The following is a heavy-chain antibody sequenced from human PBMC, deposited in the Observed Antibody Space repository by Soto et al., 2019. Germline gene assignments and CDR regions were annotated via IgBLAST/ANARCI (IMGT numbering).Heavy chain of an antibody. Sequence: PSETLSLTCTVSGGSISSYYWSWIRQPPGKGLEWIGYIYYSGSTNYNPSLKSRVTISVDTSKNQFSLKLSSVTAADTAVYYCARHRDIVAIPASTDFDYWGQGTLVTVSS. CDR1: GGSISSYY. J-gene: IGHJ4*02. D-gene: IGHD5-12*01. CDR3: ARHRDIVAIPASTDFDY. CDR2: IYYSGST. V-gene: IGHV4-59*08.